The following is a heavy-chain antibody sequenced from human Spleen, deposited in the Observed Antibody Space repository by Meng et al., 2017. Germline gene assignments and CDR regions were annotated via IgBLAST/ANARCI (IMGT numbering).Heavy chain of an antibody. CDR2: IDTKTGNP. V-gene: IGHV7-4-1*02. D-gene: IGHD2-2*01. Sequence: QVQVVQSGAEVKRPGASVTLSCKASHYTFTGYGVSWFRQAPGQGLEWMGWIDTKTGNPTYAQGFTGRFVFSLDTSVSTTDLQISNLKAEDTAVYYCARGCGSIPCLNFDLWGQGTLVTVSS. J-gene: IGHJ4*02. CDR3: ARGCGSIPCLNFDL. CDR1: HYTFTGYG.